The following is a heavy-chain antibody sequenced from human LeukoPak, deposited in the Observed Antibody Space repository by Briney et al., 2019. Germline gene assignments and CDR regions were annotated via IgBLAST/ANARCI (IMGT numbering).Heavy chain of an antibody. J-gene: IGHJ4*02. CDR1: GFTLSNFA. CDR2: IGTAGDT. D-gene: IGHD2-8*01. V-gene: IGHV3-13*01. CDR3: ARDEYAFDY. Sequence: GGSLRLSCAASGFTLSNFAMHWVRQATGKGLEWVSAIGTAGDTFYPGSVKGRFTISRENAKNSLYLQMNNLRAEDTAVYYCARDEYAFDYWGQGTLVTVSS.